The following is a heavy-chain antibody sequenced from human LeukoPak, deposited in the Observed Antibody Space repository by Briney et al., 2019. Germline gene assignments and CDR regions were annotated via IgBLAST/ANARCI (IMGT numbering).Heavy chain of an antibody. CDR2: ISAGGTTI. Sequence: GGSLRLSCAASGFTFRSYAMNWVRQAPGRGLEGVSWISAGGTTIYYADHVKGRFTISRDNAKNSLYLQMDSLRAEDTAVYYCARDGPYYDVLTGYYKTYFDYWGQGALVTVSS. J-gene: IGHJ4*02. D-gene: IGHD3-9*01. CDR1: GFTFRSYA. V-gene: IGHV3-48*03. CDR3: ARDGPYYDVLTGYYKTYFDY.